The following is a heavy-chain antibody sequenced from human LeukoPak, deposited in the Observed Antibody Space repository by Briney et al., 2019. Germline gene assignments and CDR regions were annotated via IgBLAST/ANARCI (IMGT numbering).Heavy chain of an antibody. CDR2: ISGSGGST. J-gene: IGHJ4*02. Sequence: SGGSLRLSCAASGFTFTSYAMSWVRQAPGKGLEWVSVISGSGGSTYYVDSVKGRFTISRDNSKNTLYLQMNRLRAEDTAVYYCAKESPHFDYWGQGTQVTVSS. CDR3: AKESPHFDY. CDR1: GFTFTSYA. V-gene: IGHV3-23*01.